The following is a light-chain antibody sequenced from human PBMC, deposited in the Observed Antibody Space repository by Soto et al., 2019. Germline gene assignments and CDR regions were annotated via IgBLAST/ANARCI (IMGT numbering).Light chain of an antibody. V-gene: IGLV8-61*01. CDR1: SGSVSTSYY. J-gene: IGLJ3*02. Sequence: QAVVTQEPSFSVSPGRTVTLTCGLSSGSVSTSYYPSWYQQTPGQAPRTLIYNTNTRSSGVPDRFSGSILGSKAALTITGAQADDESDYYCVLYMGSGISVFGGGTKLTVL. CDR3: VLYMGSGISV. CDR2: NTN.